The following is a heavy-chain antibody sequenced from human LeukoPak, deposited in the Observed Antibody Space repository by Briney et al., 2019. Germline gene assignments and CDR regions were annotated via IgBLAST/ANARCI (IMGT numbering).Heavy chain of an antibody. Sequence: SETLSLTCTVSGGSISNHYWSWIRQPAGKGLEWIGRIYSSGSTTYNPSLKSRISMSVDTSKKQFSLNLRSVTAADTAVYYCARVLPPAASGAFDMWGQGTMVTVSS. J-gene: IGHJ3*02. D-gene: IGHD2-2*01. CDR2: IYSSGST. CDR1: GGSISNHY. V-gene: IGHV4-4*07. CDR3: ARVLPPAASGAFDM.